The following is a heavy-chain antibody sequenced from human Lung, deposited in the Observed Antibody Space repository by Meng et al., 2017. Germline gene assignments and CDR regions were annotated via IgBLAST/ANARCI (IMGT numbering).Heavy chain of an antibody. CDR2: INPNSGGT. Sequence: QVQLVQSGADVKKPGASGKVSCKASGYTCTAYYIHWVRQAPGQGLEWMGRINPNSGGTNFAQKFQGRVIMTRDTSISTAYMELSSLGFDDTAVYYCAKALGWGSSPDYWGQGILVTVSS. CDR1: GYTCTAYY. V-gene: IGHV1-2*06. CDR3: AKALGWGSSPDY. J-gene: IGHJ4*02. D-gene: IGHD2-21*01.